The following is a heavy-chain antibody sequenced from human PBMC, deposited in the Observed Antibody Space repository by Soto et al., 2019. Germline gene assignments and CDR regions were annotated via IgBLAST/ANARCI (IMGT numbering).Heavy chain of an antibody. J-gene: IGHJ4*02. V-gene: IGHV1-3*01. CDR1: GYTFTSYA. Sequence: GASVKVSCKASGYTFTSYAMHWVRQAPGQRLEWMGWINAGNGNTKYSQKFQGRVTITRDTSASTAYMELSSLRSEDTAVYYCARGPLSWGSPDFDYWGQGTLVTVSS. D-gene: IGHD7-27*01. CDR2: INAGNGNT. CDR3: ARGPLSWGSPDFDY.